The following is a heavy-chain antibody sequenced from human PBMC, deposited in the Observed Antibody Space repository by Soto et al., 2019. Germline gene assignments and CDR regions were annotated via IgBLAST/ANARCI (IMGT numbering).Heavy chain of an antibody. Sequence: SETLSLTCAVYGGSFSGYYWSWIRQPPGKGLEWIGEINHSGSTNYNPSLKSRVTISVDTSKNQFSLKLSSVTAADTAVYYCARGLTGTTFTWFDPWGQGTLVTVSS. CDR2: INHSGST. CDR3: ARGLTGTTFTWFDP. CDR1: GGSFSGYY. D-gene: IGHD1-7*01. V-gene: IGHV4-34*01. J-gene: IGHJ5*02.